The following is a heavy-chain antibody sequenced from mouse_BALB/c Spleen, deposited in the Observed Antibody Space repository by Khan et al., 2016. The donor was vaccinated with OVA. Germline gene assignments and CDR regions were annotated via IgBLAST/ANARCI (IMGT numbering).Heavy chain of an antibody. CDR2: ISPGSGDT. Sequence: QVQLKESGAELARPGASVKLSCKASGYTFTDFYINWVKQRTGQGLEWIGEISPGSGDTFYNERFKDKATLTAVKSSNTAYMQLSSLTSEASAVYFCARRNYFGYTFAYWGQGTLVTVSA. J-gene: IGHJ3*01. D-gene: IGHD1-2*01. CDR3: ARRNYFGYTFAY. V-gene: IGHV1-77*01. CDR1: GYTFTDFY.